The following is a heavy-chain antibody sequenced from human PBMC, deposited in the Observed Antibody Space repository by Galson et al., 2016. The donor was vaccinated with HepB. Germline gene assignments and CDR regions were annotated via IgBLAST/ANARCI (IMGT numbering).Heavy chain of an antibody. CDR2: ISGSGSTT. CDR1: TFTFSSYA. D-gene: IGHD5-18*01. Sequence: SLRLSCAASTFTFSSYAMSWVRQAPGKGLEWVSTISGSGSTTYYADSVKGRFTVSRDNLKNTLYLQMNSLRAEDTAVYYCAKHLESGYSYGSLDAFDIWGQGTMVTVSS. CDR3: AKHLESGYSYGSLDAFDI. J-gene: IGHJ3*02. V-gene: IGHV3-23*01.